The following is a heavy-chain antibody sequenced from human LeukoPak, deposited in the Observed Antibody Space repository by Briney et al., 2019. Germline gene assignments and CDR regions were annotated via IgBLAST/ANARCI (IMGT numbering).Heavy chain of an antibody. Sequence: ASVKVSCKASGYTFTSYGISWVRQAPGQGLEWMGWISAYNGNTNYAQKLQGRVTMTTDTSTSTAYMELRSLRSDDTAVYYCARRADYYDSSGYWAPFGYFDLWGRGTLVTVSS. J-gene: IGHJ2*01. D-gene: IGHD3-22*01. CDR1: GYTFTSYG. CDR3: ARRADYYDSSGYWAPFGYFDL. CDR2: ISAYNGNT. V-gene: IGHV1-18*01.